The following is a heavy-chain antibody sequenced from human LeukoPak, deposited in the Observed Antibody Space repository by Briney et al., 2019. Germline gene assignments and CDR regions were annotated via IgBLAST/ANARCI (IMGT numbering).Heavy chain of an antibody. CDR2: IYYSGST. J-gene: IGHJ4*02. D-gene: IGHD5-18*01. CDR3: ARDRGYSYGPFDY. V-gene: IGHV4-61*01. Sequence: SETLSLTCTVSGGSVSSGSYYWSWIRQPPGKGLEWIGYIYYSGSTNYNPSLKSRVTISVDTSRNQFSLKLSSVTAADTAVYYCARDRGYSYGPFDYWGQGTLVTVSS. CDR1: GGSVSSGSYY.